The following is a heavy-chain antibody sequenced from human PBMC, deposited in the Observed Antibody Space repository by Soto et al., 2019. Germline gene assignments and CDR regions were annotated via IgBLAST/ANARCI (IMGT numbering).Heavy chain of an antibody. J-gene: IGHJ4*02. CDR3: ARQGKGYHFDY. CDR1: GGSISSSSYY. Sequence: QLQLQESGPGLVKPSETLSLTCTVSGGSISSSSYYWGWIRQPPGKGLEWIGTIYYSGSTYYNPSLKSRVTLSVDTSKNQFSLKLSSVTAADTAVYYCARQGKGYHFDYWGQGTLVTVSS. V-gene: IGHV4-39*01. CDR2: IYYSGST. D-gene: IGHD6-13*01.